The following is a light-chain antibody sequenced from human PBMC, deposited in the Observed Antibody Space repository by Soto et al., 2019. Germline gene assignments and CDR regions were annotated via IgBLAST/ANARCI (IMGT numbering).Light chain of an antibody. CDR3: SSYAGNNNLV. CDR2: EVN. Sequence: QSVLTQPPSASGSPGQSVTISCIGTSSDVGGYNFVSWYQKSPGKAPKLMIYEVNKRPSGVPDRFSGSKSDNTASLTVSGLQAEDEADYYCSSYAGNNNLVFGGGTKLT. J-gene: IGLJ3*02. V-gene: IGLV2-8*01. CDR1: SSDVGGYNF.